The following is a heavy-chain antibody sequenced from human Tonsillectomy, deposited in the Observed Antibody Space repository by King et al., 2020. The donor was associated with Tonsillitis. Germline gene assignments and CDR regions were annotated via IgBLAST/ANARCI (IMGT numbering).Heavy chain of an antibody. Sequence: DVQLVQSGAEVRKPGESLKISCKGSGYRFNNYWSGWVRQMPGKGLEWMGIIYPGDSDTRYSPSFQGQVTISADKSISTAYLQWNSLKASDPAMYYCARAYGLTRFAYWGGRTLVPVSS. CDR1: GYRFNNYW. CDR2: IYPGDSDT. D-gene: IGHD3-16*01. J-gene: IGHJ4*01. CDR3: ARAYGLTRFAY. V-gene: IGHV5-51*01.